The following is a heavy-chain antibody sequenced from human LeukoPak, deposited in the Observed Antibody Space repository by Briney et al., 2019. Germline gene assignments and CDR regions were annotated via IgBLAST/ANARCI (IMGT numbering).Heavy chain of an antibody. D-gene: IGHD1-26*01. V-gene: IGHV3-21*01. CDR3: ARGDRRGSVGATAFDI. J-gene: IGHJ3*02. CDR2: ISSSSSYI. Sequence: PGGSLRLACAAYGFTFSSYSMNWVRQAPGKGLEWVSSISSSSSYIYYADSVKGRFTISRDNAKNSLYLQMNSLRAEDTAVYYCARGDRRGSVGATAFDIWGQGTMVTVSS. CDR1: GFTFSSYS.